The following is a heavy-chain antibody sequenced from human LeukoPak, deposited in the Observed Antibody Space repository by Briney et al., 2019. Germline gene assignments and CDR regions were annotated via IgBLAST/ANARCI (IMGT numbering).Heavy chain of an antibody. CDR3: ARDLVGIHAFDI. D-gene: IGHD6-13*01. J-gene: IGHJ3*02. CDR1: GGSISSYY. CDR2: IYYSGST. V-gene: IGHV4-59*12. Sequence: SETLSLTCTVSGGSISSYYWSWIRQPPGKGLEWIGYIYYSGSTNYNPSLKSRVTMSVDTSKNQFSLKLSSVTAADTAVYYCARDLVGIHAFDIWGQGTMVTVSS.